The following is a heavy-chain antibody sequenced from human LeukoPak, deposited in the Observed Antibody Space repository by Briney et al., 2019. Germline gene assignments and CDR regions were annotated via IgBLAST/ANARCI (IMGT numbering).Heavy chain of an antibody. V-gene: IGHV4-59*08. D-gene: IGHD3-22*01. J-gene: IGHJ5*02. CDR1: GGSISSYY. Sequence: SETLSLTCTVSGGSISSYYWSWIRQPPGKGLEWIGYIYYSGSTNYNPSLKSRVTISVDTSKNQFSLKLSSVTAAGTAVYYCARHSDYYDSSGYYFLDPWGQGTLVTVSS. CDR2: IYYSGST. CDR3: ARHSDYYDSSGYYFLDP.